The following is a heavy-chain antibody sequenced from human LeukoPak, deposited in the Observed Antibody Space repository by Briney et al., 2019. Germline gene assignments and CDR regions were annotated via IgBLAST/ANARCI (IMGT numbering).Heavy chain of an antibody. CDR1: AAISSFY. Sequence: PSETLSLTCTVSAAISSFYWSWLRQPPGKGLEWIGYVFHTGHTNYNPSLKSRVTMSIDPSKDQFSLEVTSVTAAVTAVYYCAGSIFGYPWFDPWGQGTLVTVSS. J-gene: IGHJ5*02. V-gene: IGHV4-59*01. D-gene: IGHD3-9*01. CDR3: AGSIFGYPWFDP. CDR2: VFHTGHT.